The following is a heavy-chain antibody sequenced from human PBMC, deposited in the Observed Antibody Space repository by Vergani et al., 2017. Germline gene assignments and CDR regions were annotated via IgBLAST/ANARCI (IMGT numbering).Heavy chain of an antibody. J-gene: IGHJ2*01. Sequence: EVQLLESGGGSAQPGESLRLSCAASGFTFDDYAMHWVRQAPGKGLEWVSGINWNSDSIAYADSVKGRFTISRDNAKNSLYLQMNSLRAEDTALYYCVKDIAASGNYWYFDLWGRGTLVTVSS. V-gene: IGHV3-9*01. CDR1: GFTFDDYA. CDR2: INWNSDSI. CDR3: VKDIAASGNYWYFDL. D-gene: IGHD6-13*01.